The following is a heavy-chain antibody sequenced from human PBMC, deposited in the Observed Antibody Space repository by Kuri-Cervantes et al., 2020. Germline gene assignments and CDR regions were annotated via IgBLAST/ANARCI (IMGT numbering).Heavy chain of an antibody. CDR3: ATEYSSSSPFDY. Sequence: ATASVSFKASGYTFTGYYMHWVRQAPGQGLEWMGWSNPNSGGTNYAQKFQGRGTITRDTYISTAYMELNRLRSGDTDVSYFATEYSSSSPFDYWGQGTLVTVSS. J-gene: IGHJ4*02. V-gene: IGHV1-2*02. CDR2: SNPNSGGT. D-gene: IGHD6-6*01. CDR1: GYTFTGYY.